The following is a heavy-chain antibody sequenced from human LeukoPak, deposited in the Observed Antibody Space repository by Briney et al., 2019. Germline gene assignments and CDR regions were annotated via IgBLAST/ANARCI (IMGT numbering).Heavy chain of an antibody. CDR2: IYFDDRT. V-gene: IGHV4-30-2*01. Sequence: SETLSLTCAVSGGSISSGGYSWTWIRQPPGKSLEWIGYIYFDDRTSYNPSLRSRVTISADRSKNQFSLKLNSVTAADTAIYYCARGDCRGGSCYTGTGWFDTWGQGTRVTVSS. CDR3: ARGDCRGGSCYTGTGWFDT. CDR1: GGSISSGGYS. D-gene: IGHD2-15*01. J-gene: IGHJ5*02.